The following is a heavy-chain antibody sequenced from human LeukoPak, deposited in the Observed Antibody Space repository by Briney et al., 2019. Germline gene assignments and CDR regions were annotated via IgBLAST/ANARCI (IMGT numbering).Heavy chain of an antibody. CDR3: ARVARHTFDI. J-gene: IGHJ3*02. Sequence: GGSMRLSCAASGFTFSTYWMSWVRQVPGKGLELVAYIKPDGSEKYYVDSVKGRFTISRDNAKNSLYLQMNSLRGEDAAVYFCARVARHTFDIWGQGTMVTVSS. V-gene: IGHV3-7*05. CDR1: GFTFSTYW. D-gene: IGHD5-12*01. CDR2: IKPDGSEK.